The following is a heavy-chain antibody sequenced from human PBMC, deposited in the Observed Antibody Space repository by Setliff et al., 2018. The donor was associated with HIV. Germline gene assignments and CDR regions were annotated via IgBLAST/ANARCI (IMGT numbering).Heavy chain of an antibody. J-gene: IGHJ4*02. D-gene: IGHD6-19*01. CDR3: ASTGYSSGWSFDY. CDR1: GGSFSGYY. V-gene: IGHV4-34*01. CDR2: INHSGST. Sequence: SETLSLTCVVYGGSFSGYYWSWIRQPPGKGLEWIGEINHSGSTNYNPSLKSRVTISVDTSKNQFSLRLSSVTAADTAVYYCASTGYSSGWSFDYWGQGTLVTVSS.